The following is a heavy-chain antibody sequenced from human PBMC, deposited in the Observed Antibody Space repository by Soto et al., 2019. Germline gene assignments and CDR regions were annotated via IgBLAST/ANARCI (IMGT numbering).Heavy chain of an antibody. CDR2: IIPIFGTA. D-gene: IGHD3-22*01. Sequence: SVKVSCKASGGTFSSYAISWVRQAPGQGLEWMGGIIPIFGTANYAQKFQGRVTITADESTSTAYMELSSLRSEDTAVYYCAHYDSSGYYNYVYWGQGTLVTVSS. CDR1: GGTFSSYA. V-gene: IGHV1-69*13. CDR3: AHYDSSGYYNYVY. J-gene: IGHJ4*02.